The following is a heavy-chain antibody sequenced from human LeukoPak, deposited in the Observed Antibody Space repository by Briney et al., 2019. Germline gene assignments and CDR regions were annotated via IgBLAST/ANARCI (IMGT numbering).Heavy chain of an antibody. J-gene: IGHJ4*02. Sequence: PGGSLRLSCAASGFTFSSSAMSWVRQAPGEGLEWVSAISNNGGYTYYADSVQGRFTISRDNSKSTLCLQMNSLRAEDTAVYYCAKQLGYCSDGSCYSPYWGQGTLVTVSS. V-gene: IGHV3-23*01. CDR3: AKQLGYCSDGSCYSPY. CDR2: ISNNGGYT. CDR1: GFTFSSSA. D-gene: IGHD2-15*01.